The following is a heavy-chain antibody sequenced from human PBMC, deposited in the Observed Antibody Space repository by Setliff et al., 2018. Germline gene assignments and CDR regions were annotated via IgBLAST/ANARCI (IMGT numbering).Heavy chain of an antibody. CDR2: INPNSGGT. J-gene: IGHJ3*02. Sequence: ASVKVSCKASGYTFTGYYMHWVRQAPGQGLEWMGWINPNSGGTNYAQKFQGWVTMTRDTSISTAYMELSRLRSDDTAVYYCARGRLPESWEGYSYGHTLDAFDIWGQGTMITVSS. CDR3: ARGRLPESWEGYSYGHTLDAFDI. CDR1: GYTFTGYY. D-gene: IGHD5-18*01. V-gene: IGHV1-2*04.